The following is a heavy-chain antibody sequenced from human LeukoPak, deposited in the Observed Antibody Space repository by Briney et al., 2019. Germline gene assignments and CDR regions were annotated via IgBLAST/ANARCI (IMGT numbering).Heavy chain of an antibody. CDR1: GFTFSTYS. V-gene: IGHV3-21*01. D-gene: IGHD2-15*01. CDR2: ISGSSSDV. Sequence: PGRSLRLSCAASGFTFSTYSMNWVRQAPGKGLEWVSSISGSSSDVYYADSVKGRFTISRDNAKNSLYLQMNSLRAEDTAVYYCARGQRWYFYFGYWGQGTLVTVSP. J-gene: IGHJ4*02. CDR3: ARGQRWYFYFGY.